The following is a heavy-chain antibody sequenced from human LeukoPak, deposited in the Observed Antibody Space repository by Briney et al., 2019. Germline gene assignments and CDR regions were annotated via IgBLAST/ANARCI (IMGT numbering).Heavy chain of an antibody. CDR2: IYYSGST. CDR3: ARNSRDYGGYFYYYYMDV. J-gene: IGHJ6*03. Sequence: SETLSLICTTSGAPISRFYWSWIRQHPGKGLEWIGYIYYSGSTYYNPSLKSRVTISVDTSKNQFSLKLRSVTAADTAVYYCARNSRDYGGYFYYYYMDVWGKGTTVTVSS. CDR1: GAPISRFY. V-gene: IGHV4-59*06. D-gene: IGHD4/OR15-4a*01.